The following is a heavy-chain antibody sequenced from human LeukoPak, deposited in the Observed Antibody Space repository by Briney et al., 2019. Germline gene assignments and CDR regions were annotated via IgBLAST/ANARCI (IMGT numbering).Heavy chain of an antibody. J-gene: IGHJ4*02. CDR3: ARDHPTIVVVTAVDY. Sequence: GASVKVSCKASGYTFTSYGISWVRQAPGQGLEWMGWISAYNGNTNYAQKLQGRVTMTTDTSTSTAYMELRSLRSDDTAVYYCARDHPTIVVVTAVDYWGQGTLVTVSS. V-gene: IGHV1-18*01. CDR2: ISAYNGNT. CDR1: GYTFTSYG. D-gene: IGHD2-21*02.